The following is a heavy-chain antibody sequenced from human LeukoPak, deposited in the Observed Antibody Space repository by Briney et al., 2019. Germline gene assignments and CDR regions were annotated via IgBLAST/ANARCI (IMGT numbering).Heavy chain of an antibody. D-gene: IGHD3-22*01. V-gene: IGHV4-39*01. Sequence: PSETLSLTCAVSGGSISSNSYYWGWIRQPPGKGLEWIGSIYYSGSTYYNPSLKSRVTISVDTFKNQFSLKLSSVTAADTAVYYCARAGEYDSSPFDYWGQGTLVTVS. J-gene: IGHJ4*02. CDR1: GGSISSNSYY. CDR3: ARAGEYDSSPFDY. CDR2: IYYSGST.